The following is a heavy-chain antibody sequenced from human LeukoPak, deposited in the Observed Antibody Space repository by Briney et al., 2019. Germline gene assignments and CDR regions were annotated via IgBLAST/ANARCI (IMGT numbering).Heavy chain of an antibody. Sequence: GRSLRLSCTASGFTFSNYAMHWVRQAPGKGLEWVGRIKSKTDGGTTDYAAPVKGRFTVSRDDSKNTLYLQMNSLKLEDTGVYYCTALDAWGQGTLVTVSS. J-gene: IGHJ4*02. V-gene: IGHV3-15*01. CDR1: GFTFSNYA. CDR3: TALDA. CDR2: IKSKTDGGTT.